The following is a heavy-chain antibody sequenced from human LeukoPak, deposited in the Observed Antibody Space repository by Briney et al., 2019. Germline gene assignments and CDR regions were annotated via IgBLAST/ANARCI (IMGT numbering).Heavy chain of an antibody. CDR3: ARSSGDYDFAFDI. CDR2: INPNSGGT. V-gene: IGHV1-2*02. J-gene: IGHJ3*02. Sequence: ASVKVSCKASGYTFTGYYMHWVRQAPGQGLEWMGWINPNSGGTNYAQKFQGRVTMTRDTSISTAYMELSRLRSDDTAVCYCARSSGDYDFAFDIWGQGTMVTVSS. CDR1: GYTFTGYY. D-gene: IGHD4-17*01.